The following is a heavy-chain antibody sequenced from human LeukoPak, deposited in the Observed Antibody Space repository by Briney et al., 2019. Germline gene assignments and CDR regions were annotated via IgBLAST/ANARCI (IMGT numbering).Heavy chain of an antibody. D-gene: IGHD1-1*01. V-gene: IGHV4-4*02. J-gene: IGHJ4*02. CDR2: IYHSGST. Sequence: PSGTLSLTCAVSGGSISSSHLCSWVRQPPGKGLEWIGEIYHSGSTNYNPSLKSRVTISVDKSKNQFSLKLSSVTAADTAVYYCARGPAGTGNHFHYCGQGTLVTVSS. CDR3: ARGPAGTGNHFHY. CDR1: GGSISSSHL.